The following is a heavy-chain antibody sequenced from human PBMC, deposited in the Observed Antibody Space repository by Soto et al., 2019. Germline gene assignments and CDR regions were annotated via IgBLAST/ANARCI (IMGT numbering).Heavy chain of an antibody. D-gene: IGHD6-19*01. CDR3: ARAGGLGAVAVDY. Sequence: QLQLQESGSGLVKPSQTLSLTCAVSGGSISSGGYSWSWIRQPPGKGLEWIGYIYHSGSTYYNPSVESGITISVDRSTNQFSLKLSSVTAADTAVYYCARAGGLGAVAVDYWGQGTLVTVSS. J-gene: IGHJ4*02. CDR1: GGSISSGGYS. CDR2: IYHSGST. V-gene: IGHV4-30-2*01.